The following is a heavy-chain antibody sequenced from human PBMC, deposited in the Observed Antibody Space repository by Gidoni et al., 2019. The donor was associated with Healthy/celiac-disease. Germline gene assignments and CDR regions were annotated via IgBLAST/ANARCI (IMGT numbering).Heavy chain of an antibody. CDR3: ASFRTSRGAFDI. CDR1: GGSISSSSYY. D-gene: IGHD3-16*01. J-gene: IGHJ3*02. CDR2: IYYSGST. Sequence: QLQLQESGPGLVKPSETLSLTCTVSGGSISSSSYYWGWIRQPPGKGLEWIGSIYYSGSTYYNPSLKSRVTISVDTSKNQFSLKLSSVTAADTAVYYCASFRTSRGAFDIWGQGTMVTVSS. V-gene: IGHV4-39*01.